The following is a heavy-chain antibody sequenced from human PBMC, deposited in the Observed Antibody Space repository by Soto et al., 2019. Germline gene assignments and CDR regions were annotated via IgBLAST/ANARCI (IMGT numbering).Heavy chain of an antibody. CDR3: AKVGLYYDTLTGYFDY. D-gene: IGHD3-9*01. V-gene: IGHV3-30*18. J-gene: IGHJ4*02. CDR1: GFTFSSYG. Sequence: GGSLRLSCAASGFTFSSYGMHWVRQAPGKGLEWVAVISYDGSNKYYADSVKGRFTISRDNSKNTLYLQMNSLRAEDTAVYYCAKVGLYYDTLTGYFDYWGQGTLVTVSS. CDR2: ISYDGSNK.